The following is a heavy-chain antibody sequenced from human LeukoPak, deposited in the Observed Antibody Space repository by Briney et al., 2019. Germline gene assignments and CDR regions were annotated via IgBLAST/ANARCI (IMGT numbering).Heavy chain of an antibody. Sequence: SETLSLTCTVSGGSIRSYYWSWIRQPAGKGLEWIGRIYTSGSTNYNPSLKSRVTMSVDTSKNQFSLKLSSVTAADTAVYYCARDMYCTGTTCSNDYWGQGTLVIVSS. J-gene: IGHJ4*02. CDR1: GGSIRSYY. CDR3: ARDMYCTGTTCSNDY. CDR2: IYTSGST. V-gene: IGHV4-4*07. D-gene: IGHD1/OR15-1a*01.